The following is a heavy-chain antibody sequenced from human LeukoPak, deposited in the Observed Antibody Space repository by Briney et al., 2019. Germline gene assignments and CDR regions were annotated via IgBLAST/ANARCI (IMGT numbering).Heavy chain of an antibody. V-gene: IGHV4-34*01. Sequence: PSETLSLTCAVYGGSFSGYYWSWIRQPPGEGLEWIGEINHSGSTNYNSSLKSRVTISVDTSKNQFSLKLSSVTAADTAVYYCATRPDIAATGPGWFDPWGQGTLVTVSS. CDR1: GGSFSGYY. J-gene: IGHJ5*02. D-gene: IGHD6-13*01. CDR3: ATRPDIAATGPGWFDP. CDR2: INHSGST.